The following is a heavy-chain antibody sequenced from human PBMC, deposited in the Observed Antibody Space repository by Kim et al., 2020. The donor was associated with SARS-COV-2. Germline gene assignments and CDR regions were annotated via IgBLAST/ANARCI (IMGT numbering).Heavy chain of an antibody. CDR1: GGSISSYY. J-gene: IGHJ1*01. V-gene: IGHV4-59*13. CDR2: ICYSGST. Sequence: SETLSLTCTVSGGSISSYYWSWIRQPPGKGLEWIWYICYSGSTNYNPSLKSRVTISVDTSKNQCSLKLSSVSAADTAVYYCARVGSGYYSEYFQHWGQGTLVTVSS. D-gene: IGHD3-22*01. CDR3: ARVGSGYYSEYFQH.